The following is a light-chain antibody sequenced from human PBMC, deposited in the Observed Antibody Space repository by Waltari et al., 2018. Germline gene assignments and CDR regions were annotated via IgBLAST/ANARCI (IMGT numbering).Light chain of an antibody. V-gene: IGKV3-15*01. CDR2: GAS. J-gene: IGKJ1*01. CDR3: QQYNNWPWT. Sequence: EVVMTQSPATLSASPGARVTLSCRASQSVSGNLAWYQQKPGQAPRLLIRGASTRATGIPARFSGSGSGTEFTVTISSLQSEDFAVYYCQQYNNWPWTFGQGTRVDIK. CDR1: QSVSGN.